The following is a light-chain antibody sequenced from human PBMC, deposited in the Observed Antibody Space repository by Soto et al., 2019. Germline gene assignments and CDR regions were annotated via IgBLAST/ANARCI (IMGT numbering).Light chain of an antibody. J-gene: IGKJ1*01. Sequence: EIVMTPSLAISSIYPGERATLSCRASQSVSINLAWYQQKPGQAPRLLIYDASTRATGIPARFSGSGSGTEFSLTIFFLKSKDLEVLPCRHCNSWPTVGQSTTV. CDR3: RHCNSWPT. CDR2: DAS. V-gene: IGKV3-15*01. CDR1: QSVSIN.